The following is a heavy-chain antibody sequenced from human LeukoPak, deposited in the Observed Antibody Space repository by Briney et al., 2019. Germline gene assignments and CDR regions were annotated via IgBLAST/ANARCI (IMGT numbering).Heavy chain of an antibody. D-gene: IGHD6-13*01. Sequence: GRSLRLSCAASGFTFSTYAVHWVRQAPGKGLEWVAVISYDGSNKYYADSVKGRFTISRDNSKNTLYLQMNSLRAEDTAVYYCAKGPLLGYSSSWYWSDWGQGTLVTVSS. V-gene: IGHV3-30*04. CDR3: AKGPLLGYSSSWYWSD. J-gene: IGHJ4*02. CDR2: ISYDGSNK. CDR1: GFTFSTYA.